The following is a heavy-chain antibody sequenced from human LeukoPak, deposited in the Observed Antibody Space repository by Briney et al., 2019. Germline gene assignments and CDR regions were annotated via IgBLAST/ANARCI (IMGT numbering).Heavy chain of an antibody. CDR1: GFTFSSYW. CDR3: ARDNVVVPAASSHLYYDSPWKAFDI. V-gene: IGHV3-7*01. CDR2: IKQDGSEK. J-gene: IGHJ3*02. D-gene: IGHD2-2*01. Sequence: GESLTLSCAASGFTFSSYWMSWVRQAPGKGLEWVANIKQDGSEKYYVDSVKGRFTISRDNAKNSLYLQMNSLRAEDTAVYYCARDNVVVPAASSHLYYDSPWKAFDIWGQGTMVTVSS.